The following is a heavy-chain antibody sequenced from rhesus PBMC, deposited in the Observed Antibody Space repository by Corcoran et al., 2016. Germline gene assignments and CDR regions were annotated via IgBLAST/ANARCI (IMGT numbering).Heavy chain of an antibody. Sequence: EVRLVESGGGLVQPGGSLRLSCAASGFTFSDYYMSWVRQAPGKGPDWVGFIRKKGNGGKAEYAASVKGRFTISRDDSKSIASRQMNSLETEDTAVYYCARSSGWSPGGFDYWGQGVLVTVSS. CDR2: IRKKGNGGKA. V-gene: IGHV3-116*02. J-gene: IGHJ4*01. CDR3: ARSSGWSPGGFDY. CDR1: GFTFSDYY. D-gene: IGHD6S26*01.